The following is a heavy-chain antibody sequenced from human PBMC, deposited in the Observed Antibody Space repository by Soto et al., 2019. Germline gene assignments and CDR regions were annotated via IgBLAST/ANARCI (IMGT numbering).Heavy chain of an antibody. CDR1: GGSISSYY. J-gene: IGHJ4*02. CDR2: IYYSGST. D-gene: IGHD5-12*01. V-gene: IGHV4-59*01. Sequence: SETLSLTCTVSGGSISSYYWSWIRQPPGKGLEWIGYIYYSGSTNYNPSLKSRVTISVDTSKNQFSLKLSSVTAADTAVYYCARDPRISGLLGYWGQGTLVTVSS. CDR3: ARDPRISGLLGY.